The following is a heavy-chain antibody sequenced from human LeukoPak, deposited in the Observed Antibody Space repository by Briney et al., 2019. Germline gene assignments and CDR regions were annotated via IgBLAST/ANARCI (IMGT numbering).Heavy chain of an antibody. J-gene: IGHJ4*02. CDR1: GFAVSKNF. CDR3: ARDIYYDSSGYYGSVY. Sequence: GGSLRLSCAASGFAVSKNFMSWVRQAPGKGLEWVSLIYSGGSTYCADSVKGRFTISRDNAKNSLYLQMNSLRAEDTAVYYCARDIYYDSSGYYGSVYWGQGTLVTVSS. D-gene: IGHD3-22*01. V-gene: IGHV3-53*01. CDR2: IYSGGST.